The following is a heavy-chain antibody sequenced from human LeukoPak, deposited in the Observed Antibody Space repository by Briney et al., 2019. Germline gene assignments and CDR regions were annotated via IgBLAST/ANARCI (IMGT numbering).Heavy chain of an antibody. V-gene: IGHV3-13*01. CDR3: ARTTGDYDSSGYYHFDY. J-gene: IGHJ4*02. D-gene: IGHD3-22*01. CDR1: GFTFSSYD. CDR2: IGTAGDT. Sequence: GGSLRLSCAASGFTFSSYDMHWVRQATGKGLEWVSAIGTAGDTYYPGSVKGRFTISRENAKNSLYLQMNSLRAGDTAVYYCARTTGDYDSSGYYHFDYWGQGTLVTVSS.